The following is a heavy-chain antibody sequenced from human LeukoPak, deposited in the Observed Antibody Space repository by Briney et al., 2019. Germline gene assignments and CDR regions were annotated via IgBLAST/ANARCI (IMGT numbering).Heavy chain of an antibody. CDR3: AKLVGSTSNFDY. J-gene: IGHJ4*02. CDR1: GITFSSYG. Sequence: GRSLRLSCAASGITFSSYGMHWVRQAPGKGLEWVAVISYDGSNKYYADSVKGRFTISRDNSKNTLYLQMNSLRAEDTAVYYCAKLVGSTSNFDYWGQGTLVTVSS. CDR2: ISYDGSNK. D-gene: IGHD6-25*01. V-gene: IGHV3-30*18.